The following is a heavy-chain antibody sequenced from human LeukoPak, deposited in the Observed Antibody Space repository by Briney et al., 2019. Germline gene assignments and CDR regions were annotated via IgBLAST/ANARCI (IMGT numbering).Heavy chain of an antibody. V-gene: IGHV4-34*01. J-gene: IGHJ2*01. CDR2: INHSGST. Sequence: PSETLSLTCAVYGGSFSGYYWSWIRQPPGKGLEWIGEINHSGSTNYNPSLKSRVTISVDTSKNQFSLKLSSVTAADTAVHYCARRSYWYFDLWGRGTLVTVSS. CDR1: GGSFSGYY. CDR3: ARRSYWYFDL.